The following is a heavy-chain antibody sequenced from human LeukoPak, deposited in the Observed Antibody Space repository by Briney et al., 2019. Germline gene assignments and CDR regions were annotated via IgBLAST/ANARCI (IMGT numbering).Heavy chain of an antibody. CDR2: INPSGGNT. CDR3: AAGGPAGLS. CDR1: GYTFTSYY. J-gene: IGHJ4*02. D-gene: IGHD2/OR15-2a*01. Sequence: ASVTVSCKASGYTFTSYYMHWVRQAPGQGLEWMGIINPSGGNTNYAQKFQERVTITRDMSTSTAYMELSSLRSEDTAVYYCAAGGPAGLSWGQGTLVTVSS. V-gene: IGHV1-46*01.